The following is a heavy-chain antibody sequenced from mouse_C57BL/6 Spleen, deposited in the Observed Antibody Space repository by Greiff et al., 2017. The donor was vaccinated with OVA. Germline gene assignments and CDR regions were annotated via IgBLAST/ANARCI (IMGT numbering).Heavy chain of an antibody. CDR3: ARAYYGNYEGAMDY. V-gene: IGHV5-4*03. D-gene: IGHD2-10*01. Sequence: EVKLQESGGGLVKPGGSLKLSCAASGFTFSSYAMSWVRQTPEKRLEWVATISDGGSYTYYPDNVKGRFTISRDNAKNNLYLQMSHLKSEDTAMYYCARAYYGNYEGAMDYWGQGTSVTVSS. J-gene: IGHJ4*01. CDR1: GFTFSSYA. CDR2: ISDGGSYT.